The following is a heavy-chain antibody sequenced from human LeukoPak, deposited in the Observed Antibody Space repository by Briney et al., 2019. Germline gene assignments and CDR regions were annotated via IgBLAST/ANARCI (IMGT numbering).Heavy chain of an antibody. V-gene: IGHV3-7*01. Sequence: GGSLRLSCAASGFTFSSCWMNWARQAPGKGLEWVASINHNGNVNYYVDSVKGRFTISRDNAKNSLYLQMNSLRAEDTAVYYCARDKGPYYFDYWGQGTLVTVSS. CDR1: GFTFSSCW. CDR3: ARDKGPYYFDY. J-gene: IGHJ4*02. CDR2: INHNGNVN.